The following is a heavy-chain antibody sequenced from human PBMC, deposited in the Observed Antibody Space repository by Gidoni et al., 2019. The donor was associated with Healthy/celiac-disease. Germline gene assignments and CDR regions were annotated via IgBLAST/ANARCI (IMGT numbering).Heavy chain of an antibody. V-gene: IGHV4-31*03. D-gene: IGHD3-22*01. CDR1: GGSISSGGYY. CDR3: ARDWGGYYDSSGYYSHWFDP. CDR2: IYYSGST. Sequence: QVQLQESGPGLVKPSQTLSLTCTVSGGSISSGGYYWSWIRQHPGKGLEWIGYIYYSGSTYYNPSLKSRVTISVDTSKNQFSLKLSSVTAADTAVYYCARDWGGYYDSSGYYSHWFDPWGQGTLVTVSS. J-gene: IGHJ5*02.